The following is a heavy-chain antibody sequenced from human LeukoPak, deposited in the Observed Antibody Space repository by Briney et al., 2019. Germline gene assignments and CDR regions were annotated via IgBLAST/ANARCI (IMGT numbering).Heavy chain of an antibody. CDR3: ARGTLYFDY. V-gene: IGHV3-30-3*01. J-gene: IGHJ4*02. CDR2: ISYDGSNK. Sequence: GGSLRLSCAASGFTFSSYAMHWVRQAPGKGLEWVAVISYDGSNKYYADSVKGRFTISGDNSKNTLYLQMNSLRAEDTAVYYCARGTLYFDYWGQGTLVTVSS. CDR1: GFTFSSYA.